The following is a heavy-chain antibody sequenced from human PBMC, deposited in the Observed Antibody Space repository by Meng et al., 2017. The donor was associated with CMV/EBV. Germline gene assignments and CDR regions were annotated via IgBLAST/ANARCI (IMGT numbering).Heavy chain of an antibody. CDR2: IYYSGST. Sequence: ISSSSYYWGWFRQPPGKGLEWIGSIYYSGSTYYNPSLKSRVTISVDTSKNQFSLKLSSVTAADTAVYYCARAIYCSSTSCHNWFDPWGQGTLVTVSS. CDR1: ISSSSYY. J-gene: IGHJ5*02. CDR3: ARAIYCSSTSCHNWFDP. V-gene: IGHV4-39*07. D-gene: IGHD2-2*01.